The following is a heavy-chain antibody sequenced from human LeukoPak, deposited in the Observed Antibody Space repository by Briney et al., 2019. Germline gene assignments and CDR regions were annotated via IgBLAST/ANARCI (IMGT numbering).Heavy chain of an antibody. D-gene: IGHD2-21*02. Sequence: SETLSLTCTVSGGSISSYYWSWIRQSPGKGLEWIGYIYYTGSTSYNPSLRSRVTMSADTSKNQFSLKLSSVTAADTAVYYCARETYCGGDCYSGFDYWGQGTLVTVSS. J-gene: IGHJ4*02. CDR1: GGSISSYY. CDR2: IYYTGST. V-gene: IGHV4-59*01. CDR3: ARETYCGGDCYSGFDY.